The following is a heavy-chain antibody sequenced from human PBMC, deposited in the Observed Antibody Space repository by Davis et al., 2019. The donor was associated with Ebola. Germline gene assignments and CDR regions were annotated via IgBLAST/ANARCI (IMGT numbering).Heavy chain of an antibody. CDR3: AREGKYRDESRTFDY. CDR2: ISSSGGST. CDR1: EFTFSSYT. Sequence: GGSLRLSCAASEFTFSSYTMGWVRQAPGKGLEWVSGISSSGGSTYYADSVKGRFTISRDNFKNTLYLQMNSLRAEVTAVYYCAREGKYRDESRTFDYWGQGTLVTVSS. V-gene: IGHV3-23*01. J-gene: IGHJ4*02. D-gene: IGHD2-2*01.